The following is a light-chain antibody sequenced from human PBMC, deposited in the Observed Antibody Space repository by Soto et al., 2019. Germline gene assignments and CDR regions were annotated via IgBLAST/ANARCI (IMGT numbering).Light chain of an antibody. CDR3: QQYNNWPPIT. J-gene: IGKJ5*01. Sequence: EIVMPQPPATLSLSPGEKATLSCRASQSVISTLAWNQQKPAQAPRLLIYGASTRATGIPARFSGSGSGTEFTLTISSLQSEDFAVYYCQQYNNWPPITFGQGPRLEMK. CDR2: GAS. V-gene: IGKV3-15*01. CDR1: QSVIST.